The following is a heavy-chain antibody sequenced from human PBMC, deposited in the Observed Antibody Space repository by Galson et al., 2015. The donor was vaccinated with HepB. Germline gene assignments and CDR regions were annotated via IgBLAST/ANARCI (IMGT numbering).Heavy chain of an antibody. V-gene: IGHV3-30*18. CDR1: GFTFNSCG. CDR2: ISYDGNNK. D-gene: IGHD2-15*01. Sequence: SLRLSCAASGFTFNSCGMHWVRQAPGKGLEWVAVISYDGNNKYYADSVKGRFTISRDNSKNTLYLQMNSLRPEDTAVYYCAKDRGYCSGGRCYFFDYWGQGTLVTVSS. CDR3: AKDRGYCSGGRCYFFDY. J-gene: IGHJ4*02.